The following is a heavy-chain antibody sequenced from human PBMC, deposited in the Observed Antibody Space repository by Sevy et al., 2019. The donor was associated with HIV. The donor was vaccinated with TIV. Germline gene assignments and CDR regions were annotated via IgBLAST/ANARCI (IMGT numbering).Heavy chain of an antibody. CDR1: GFTFTSYA. Sequence: GGSLRLSCAASGFTFTSYAMHWVRQAPGKGLEWVAVISYDGSKKYYAESVKGRFTISRDNSKNMLYMQMNSLRAEDTAVYYCVRDLLDYDSSGTYGYFDLWGQGTLVTVSS. J-gene: IGHJ4*02. D-gene: IGHD3-22*01. CDR3: VRDLLDYDSSGTYGYFDL. CDR2: ISYDGSKK. V-gene: IGHV3-30-3*01.